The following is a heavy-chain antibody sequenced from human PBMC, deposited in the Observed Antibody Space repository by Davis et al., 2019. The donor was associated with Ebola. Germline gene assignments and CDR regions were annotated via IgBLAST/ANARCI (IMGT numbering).Heavy chain of an antibody. CDR1: GFTFDDYA. D-gene: IGHD4-17*01. J-gene: IGHJ6*02. CDR2: ISGDGGST. Sequence: GGSLRLSCAASGFTFDDYAMHWVRQAPGKGLEWVSLISGDGGSTYYADSVKGRFTISRDNSKNSLYLQMNSLRTEDTALYYCAKGAHGDYVLFFSDYGMDVWGQGTTVTVSS. CDR3: AKGAHGDYVLFFSDYGMDV. V-gene: IGHV3-43*02.